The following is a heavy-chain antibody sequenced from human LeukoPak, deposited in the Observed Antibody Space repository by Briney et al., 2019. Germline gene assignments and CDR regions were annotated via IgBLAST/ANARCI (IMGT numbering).Heavy chain of an antibody. CDR3: VRGGYAGNSDC. V-gene: IGHV3-20*01. Sequence: GGSLRLSCAASGFTFEDHGMSWVRQVPGKGLEWVSGIHWSGVGTGYAASVKGRFTISRDNAKNSLYLQMNSLRAEDTALYHCVRGGYAGNSDCWGQGTLVTVSS. CDR1: GFTFEDHG. CDR2: IHWSGVGT. D-gene: IGHD4-23*01. J-gene: IGHJ4*02.